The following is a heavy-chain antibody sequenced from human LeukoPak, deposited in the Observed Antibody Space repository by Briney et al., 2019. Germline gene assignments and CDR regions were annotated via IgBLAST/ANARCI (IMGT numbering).Heavy chain of an antibody. CDR2: ISGRGGST. CDR3: AKDIITMVRGPYDY. J-gene: IGHJ4*02. CDR1: GFTFSNYA. Sequence: GGSLRLSCAASGFTFSNYAMSWVRQAPGKGLEWVSAISGRGGSTYYADSVKGRFTISRDNSKNTLYLQMNSLRAEDTAVYYCAKDIITMVRGPYDYWGQGTLVTVSS. D-gene: IGHD3-10*01. V-gene: IGHV3-23*01.